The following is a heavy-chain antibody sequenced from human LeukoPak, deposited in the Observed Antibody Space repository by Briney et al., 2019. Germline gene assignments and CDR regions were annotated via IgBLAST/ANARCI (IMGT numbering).Heavy chain of an antibody. CDR3: ASGWLQLPFDY. Sequence: GGSLRLSCAASGFTFRNYAMSWVRQAPGKGLEWVSAITGDGATTYYLDSVKGRFTISRDNAKNSLYLQMNSLRAEDTAVYYCASGWLQLPFDYWGQGTLVTVSS. CDR2: ITGDGATT. D-gene: IGHD5-24*01. V-gene: IGHV3-23*01. CDR1: GFTFRNYA. J-gene: IGHJ4*02.